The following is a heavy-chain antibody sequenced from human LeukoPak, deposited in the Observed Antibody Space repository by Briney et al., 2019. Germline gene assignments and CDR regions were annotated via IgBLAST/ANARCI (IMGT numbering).Heavy chain of an antibody. CDR1: GHTFTSYD. J-gene: IGHJ5*02. V-gene: IGHV1-8*02. D-gene: IGHD3-10*01. CDR2: MNPNSGNT. CDR3: ATEMDYYGSLP. Sequence: GASVTVSCKASGHTFTSYDINWVRQAPGQGLEWMGWMNPNSGNTAYAQKFQGRVTINRNTSISTAYMELSRLRSDDTAVYYCATEMDYYGSLPWGQGTLVTVSS.